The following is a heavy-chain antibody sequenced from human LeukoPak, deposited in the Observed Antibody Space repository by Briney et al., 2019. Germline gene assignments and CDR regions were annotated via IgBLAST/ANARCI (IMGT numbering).Heavy chain of an antibody. CDR3: ARGEAIRNYFHDWFDP. Sequence: GASVKVSCKASGYTFTGYYMHWMRQAPGQGLEWMGWINPNSGGTNYAQKFQGRVTMTRDTSISTAYMELSRLRSDDTAVYYCARGEAIRNYFHDWFDPWGQGTLVTVSS. V-gene: IGHV1-2*02. J-gene: IGHJ5*02. CDR1: GYTFTGYY. D-gene: IGHD1-7*01. CDR2: INPNSGGT.